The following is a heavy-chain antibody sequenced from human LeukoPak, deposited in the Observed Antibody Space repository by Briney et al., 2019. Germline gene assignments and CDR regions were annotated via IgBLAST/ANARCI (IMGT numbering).Heavy chain of an antibody. D-gene: IGHD6-13*01. V-gene: IGHV4-59*01. J-gene: IGHJ2*01. Sequence: SETLSLTCTVCGGSLSSYYWSWIRQPPGKGLEWIGYIYYSGSTNYSPSLKSRLTISVDTSKNQFSLKLSSVTAADTAVYYCARTYGSSGLGYFDLWGRGTLVTVSS. CDR3: ARTYGSSGLGYFDL. CDR1: GGSLSSYY. CDR2: IYYSGST.